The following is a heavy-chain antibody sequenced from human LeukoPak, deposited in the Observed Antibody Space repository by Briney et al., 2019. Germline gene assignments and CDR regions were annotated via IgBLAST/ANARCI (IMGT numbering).Heavy chain of an antibody. CDR1: GGSFSGDY. CDR3: ATVPSVPYSYGRAVFDY. CDR2: INHSGST. D-gene: IGHD5-18*01. J-gene: IGHJ4*02. V-gene: IGHV4-34*01. Sequence: SETLSLTCAVYGGSFSGDYWSWIRQPPGKRLEWIGEINHSGSTNYSPSLKSRVTISVDTSKNQFSLKLSSVTAADTAVYYCATVPSVPYSYGRAVFDYWGQGTLVTVSS.